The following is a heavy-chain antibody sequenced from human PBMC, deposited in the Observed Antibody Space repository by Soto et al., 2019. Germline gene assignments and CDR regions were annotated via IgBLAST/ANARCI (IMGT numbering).Heavy chain of an antibody. J-gene: IGHJ4*02. V-gene: IGHV1-2*04. CDR3: ASSMHLGIHFGFDY. CDR1: GYTFSAYF. Sequence: QVQLLQSGAEVKRLGASVKVSCKASGYTFSAYFIHWVRQAPGQGLEWMGWISPKSGGTNYSQKFQGWVTMTWDTSISTAYMELSSLRSDDTATYYCASSMHLGIHFGFDYWGLGTVVTVSS. D-gene: IGHD2-8*01. CDR2: ISPKSGGT.